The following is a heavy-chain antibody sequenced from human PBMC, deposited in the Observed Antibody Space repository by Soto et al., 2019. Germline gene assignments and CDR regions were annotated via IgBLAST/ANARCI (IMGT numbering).Heavy chain of an antibody. CDR3: ARVNFWSGYYIFGY. Sequence: PSETLSLTCAVSGGSIGSSNWWSWVRQPPGKGLEWIGEIYHSGSTNYNPSLKSRVTISVDKSKNQFSLKLSSVTAADTAVYYCARVNFWSGYYIFGYWGQGTLVTVSS. D-gene: IGHD3-3*01. V-gene: IGHV4-4*02. CDR1: GGSIGSSNW. J-gene: IGHJ4*02. CDR2: IYHSGST.